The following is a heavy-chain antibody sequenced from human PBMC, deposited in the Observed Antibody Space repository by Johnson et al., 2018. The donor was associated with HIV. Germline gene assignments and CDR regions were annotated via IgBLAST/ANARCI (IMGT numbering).Heavy chain of an antibody. CDR3: TKARDIVLVVHAFDI. V-gene: IGHV3-33*06. CDR2: MWYDGSNK. CDR1: GFTFSTYG. J-gene: IGHJ3*02. D-gene: IGHD2-8*02. Sequence: QVQLVESGGGVVQPGRSLRLSCAASGFTFSTYGMHWVRQAPGKGLEWVAVMWYDGSNKYYADSVKGRFTISRDNSKNTLYLQMNSLRAEDTALYYCTKARDIVLVVHAFDIWGQGTMLTVSS.